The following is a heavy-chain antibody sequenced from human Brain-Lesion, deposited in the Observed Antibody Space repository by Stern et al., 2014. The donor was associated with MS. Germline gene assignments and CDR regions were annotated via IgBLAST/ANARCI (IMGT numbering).Heavy chain of an antibody. CDR2: FDPEDGET. D-gene: IGHD1-26*01. J-gene: IGHJ4*02. Sequence: VQLVESGAEVKKPGASVKVSCQVSGYTLTELSMHWGRQAPRKGLEWMGGFDPEDGETIYAKKFQGRVTMTEDTSTDTAYMELSSLRSEDTAVYYCATLSPGAGGNYYRHFDYWGQGTLVTVSS. V-gene: IGHV1-24*01. CDR1: GYTLTELS. CDR3: ATLSPGAGGNYYRHFDY.